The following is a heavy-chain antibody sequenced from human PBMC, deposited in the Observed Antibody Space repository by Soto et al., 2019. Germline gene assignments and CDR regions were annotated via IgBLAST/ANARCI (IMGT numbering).Heavy chain of an antibody. J-gene: IGHJ3*02. CDR1: VFTFSGKKY. Sequence: GALRLSGEAFVFTFSGKKYVACVRQAPGKGLEWVSALYDLDGTYYADSVKGRFTTSSDSSRTTVYLQMNSLRPDDTAVYSCATWHLQEHAFDIWGQGTMVTVSS. D-gene: IGHD1-1*01. CDR2: LYDLDGT. CDR3: ATWHLQEHAFDI. V-gene: IGHV3-53*01.